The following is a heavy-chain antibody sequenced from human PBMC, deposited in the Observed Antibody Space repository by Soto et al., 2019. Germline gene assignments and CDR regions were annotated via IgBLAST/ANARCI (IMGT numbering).Heavy chain of an antibody. V-gene: IGHV3-48*02. Sequence: EVQLVESGGGLVQPGGSLRLSCAASGFTFSSYGMTWVRQAPRKGLEWVSYISSSTSTTYYADSVKGRLTIARDNAKNSRYLQMNSLGDEDTAVYYCAIDNRILSAWGQGTTVTVSS. CDR3: AIDNRILSA. CDR1: GFTFSSYG. CDR2: ISSSTSTT. J-gene: IGHJ6*02.